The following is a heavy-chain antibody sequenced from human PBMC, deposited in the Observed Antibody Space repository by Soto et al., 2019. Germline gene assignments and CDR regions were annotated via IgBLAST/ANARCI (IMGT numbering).Heavy chain of an antibody. CDR1: GASVSHGY. CDR2: MYFGGSF. Sequence: QMQLQASGPGLVKPSETLSLTCNVSGASVSHGYWSWIRQPPGKGLEWIGFMYFGGSFNYNPPLTSRATISVETSKNQFSMKLTSVTASDTAVYYCARSYYDSTGFAVDPWGQGTLVPVSS. J-gene: IGHJ5*02. CDR3: ARSYYDSTGFAVDP. V-gene: IGHV4-59*02. D-gene: IGHD3-22*01.